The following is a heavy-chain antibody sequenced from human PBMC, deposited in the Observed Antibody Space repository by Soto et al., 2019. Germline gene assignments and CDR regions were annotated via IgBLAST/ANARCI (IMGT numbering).Heavy chain of an antibody. CDR3: ARGKGAAGTFDF. Sequence: ASVKVSCKGSGYSFTRYAIHWVLQAPGQSLEWMGWINAGGGGTKYSQKLQGRVTITRDTSATTAYLDLSSLRYEDTAVYYCARGKGAAGTFDFWGQGTLVTVSS. D-gene: IGHD6-13*01. V-gene: IGHV1-3*01. CDR1: GYSFTRYA. J-gene: IGHJ4*02. CDR2: INAGGGGT.